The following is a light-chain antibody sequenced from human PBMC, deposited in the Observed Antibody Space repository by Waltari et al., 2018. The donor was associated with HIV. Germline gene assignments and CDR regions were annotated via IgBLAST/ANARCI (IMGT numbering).Light chain of an antibody. CDR3: QQYGDVPLT. CDR2: GAS. J-gene: IGKJ3*01. V-gene: IGKV3-20*01. CDR1: QSVSTNY. Sequence: EIVLTQSPGTLSLSPGKRATLSCRASQSVSTNYLAWYQKKFGQAPRLLIYGASSRATGIPDRFSGSGSGTDFTLTINRLEPEDFAVYYCQQYGDVPLTFGPGTKVDF.